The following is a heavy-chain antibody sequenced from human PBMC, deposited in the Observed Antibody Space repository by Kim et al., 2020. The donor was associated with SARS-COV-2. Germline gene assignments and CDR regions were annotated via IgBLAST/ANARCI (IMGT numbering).Heavy chain of an antibody. Sequence: SETLSLTCTLSGGSISSISYYWGWVRQPPGKGLERISRFFYSGSTYYNPSHKSRVTIYVESSKNQFFLQLSFVIAADTAMYHSAPAYIYSSFYSMDVRG. CDR1: GGSISSISYY. V-gene: IGHV4-39*03. CDR2: FFYSGST. CDR3: APAYIYSSFYSMDV. D-gene: IGHD2-21*01. J-gene: IGHJ6*03.